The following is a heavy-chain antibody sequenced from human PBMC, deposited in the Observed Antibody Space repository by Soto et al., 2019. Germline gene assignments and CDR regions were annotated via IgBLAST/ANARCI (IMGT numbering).Heavy chain of an antibody. CDR1: GFTFTSSA. J-gene: IGHJ6*02. D-gene: IGHD3-10*01. Sequence: QMQLVQSGPEVKKPGTSVKVSCKASGFTFTSSAMQWVRQARGQRLEWIGWIVVGSGNTNYAQKFQERVTITRDMSTRTAYMELSSLRSEDPAVYYCAAEYRHYYGSGGSYLSDVWGQGTTVTVSS. V-gene: IGHV1-58*02. CDR3: AAEYRHYYGSGGSYLSDV. CDR2: IVVGSGNT.